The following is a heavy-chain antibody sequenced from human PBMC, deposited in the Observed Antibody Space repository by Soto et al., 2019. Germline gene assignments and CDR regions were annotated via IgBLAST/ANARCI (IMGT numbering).Heavy chain of an antibody. D-gene: IGHD2-15*01. Sequence: ASVKVSCKASGYSFNSNYIHWVRHAPGQGLEWMGIINPSSSTTYAQKFQGRVTMTRDTSTSTVYMELSSLRSEDTAVYYCARVGCSGGSCYAIDYWGQGTLVTVSS. CDR3: ARVGCSGGSCYAIDY. V-gene: IGHV1-46*02. CDR2: INPSSST. J-gene: IGHJ4*02. CDR1: GYSFNSNY.